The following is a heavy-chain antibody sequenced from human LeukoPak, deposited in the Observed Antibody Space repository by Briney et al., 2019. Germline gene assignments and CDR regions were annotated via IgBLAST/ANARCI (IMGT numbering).Heavy chain of an antibody. D-gene: IGHD6-13*01. Sequence: GGSLRLSCAASGFTFSSYSMNWVRQAPGKGLEWVSSIDFTSRHIYNADSVKGRLTTSRDNAKNSLDLQMNSLKVEDTAVYYCATPAAGPGAEYSLYWGQGTLVIVSS. V-gene: IGHV3-21*01. CDR3: ATPAAGPGAEYSLY. CDR2: IDFTSRHI. J-gene: IGHJ1*01. CDR1: GFTFSSYS.